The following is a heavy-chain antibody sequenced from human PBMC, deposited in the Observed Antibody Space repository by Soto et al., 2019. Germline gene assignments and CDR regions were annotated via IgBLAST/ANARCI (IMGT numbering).Heavy chain of an antibody. CDR3: AKDSPYSGSYRYYFDY. D-gene: IGHD1-26*01. Sequence: GGSLRLSCAASGFTFSSYAMSWVRQAPGKGLEWVSAISGSGGSTYYADSVKGRFTISRDNSKNTLYLQMNSLRAEDTAVYYCAKDSPYSGSYRYYFDYWGQGTLVTVSS. CDR1: GFTFSSYA. CDR2: ISGSGGST. J-gene: IGHJ4*02. V-gene: IGHV3-23*01.